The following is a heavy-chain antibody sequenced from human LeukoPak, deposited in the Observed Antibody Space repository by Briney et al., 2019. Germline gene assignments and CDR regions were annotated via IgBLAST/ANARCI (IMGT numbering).Heavy chain of an antibody. V-gene: IGHV3-33*01. D-gene: IGHD6-19*01. CDR1: GYTFSTYG. CDR3: ARDAGWVFDY. Sequence: GGSLRLSCAASGYTFSTYGLHWVRQAPGRGLEWVAVIWYDGSYKYYADSVKGRFTVSRDDSKNTMYLQMDSLRAEDTAVYYCARDAGWVFDYWGRGTLVTVSS. CDR2: IWYDGSYK. J-gene: IGHJ4*02.